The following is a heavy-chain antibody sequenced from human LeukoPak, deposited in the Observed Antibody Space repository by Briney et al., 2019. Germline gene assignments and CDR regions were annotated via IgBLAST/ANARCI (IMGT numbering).Heavy chain of an antibody. CDR3: ARETRDDYGYYHYMDV. CDR2: ISSSGSTI. CDR1: GFTFSDYY. Sequence: NPGGSLRLSCAASGFTFSDYYMSWIRQAPGKGLEWVSYISSSGSTIYYADSVKGRFTISRDNARNSLYLQMNSLRAEDTAVYYCARETRDDYGYYHYMDVWGKGTTVTVSS. J-gene: IGHJ6*03. D-gene: IGHD5-24*01. V-gene: IGHV3-11*04.